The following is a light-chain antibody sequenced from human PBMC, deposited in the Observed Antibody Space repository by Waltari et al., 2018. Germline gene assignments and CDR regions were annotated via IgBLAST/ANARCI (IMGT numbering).Light chain of an antibody. CDR2: LGS. Sequence: EILMTQSPVSLTVTPGEPASISCRSSQSLLRSNGFTYLDWYLQKPGQSPPGRVFLGSNRPSGVPDRFSGSGSGTDFTLKISRVEAEDVGVYYCMQAEQAPRTFGQGTKVEIK. CDR1: QSLLRSNGFTY. V-gene: IGKV2-28*01. CDR3: MQAEQAPRT. J-gene: IGKJ1*01.